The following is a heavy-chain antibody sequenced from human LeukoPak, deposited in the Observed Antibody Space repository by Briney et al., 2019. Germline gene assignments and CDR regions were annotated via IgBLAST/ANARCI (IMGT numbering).Heavy chain of an antibody. CDR1: GYTFTSYG. Sequence: ASVKVSCKASGYTFTSYGISWVRQAPGQGLEWMGWISAYNGNTNYAQKLQGRVTMTRDTSTSTVYMELSSLRSEDTAVYYCARFAAVAGLGRGYYFDYWGQGTLVTVSS. J-gene: IGHJ4*02. CDR2: ISAYNGNT. V-gene: IGHV1-18*01. D-gene: IGHD6-19*01. CDR3: ARFAAVAGLGRGYYFDY.